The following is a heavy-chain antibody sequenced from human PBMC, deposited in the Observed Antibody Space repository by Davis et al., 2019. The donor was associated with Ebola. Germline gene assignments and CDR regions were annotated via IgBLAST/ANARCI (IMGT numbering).Heavy chain of an antibody. D-gene: IGHD4-17*01. CDR3: ARTSLTSVTDSGLGFTYFDP. CDR1: GESLSGYF. Sequence: MPGGSLRLSCAVYGESLSGYFWSWIRRPPGKGLQWLGEISHIGRSNYNPSPKNRLTMSVDTSKNQFSLTLTSVSAADTALYYCARTSLTSVTDSGLGFTYFDPWGQGSLVTVSS. J-gene: IGHJ5*02. CDR2: ISHIGRS. V-gene: IGHV4-34*01.